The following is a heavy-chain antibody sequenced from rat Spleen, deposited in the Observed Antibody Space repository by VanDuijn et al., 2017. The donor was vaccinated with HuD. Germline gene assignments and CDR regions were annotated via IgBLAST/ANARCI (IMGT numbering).Heavy chain of an antibody. CDR2: ISYGDSSVHSST. D-gene: IGHD1-4*01. J-gene: IGHJ2*01. V-gene: IGHV5-29*01. CDR3: ARRHYGYTDYFDY. CDR1: GFTFSDYG. Sequence: EVQLVESDGGLVQPGRSLKLSCAASGFTFSDYGMAWVRQAPTKGLEWVATISYGDSSVHSSTYYRDSVKGRFTISRDNAKSTLSLQMDSLRSEDTATYYCARRHYGYTDYFDYWGQGVMVTVSS.